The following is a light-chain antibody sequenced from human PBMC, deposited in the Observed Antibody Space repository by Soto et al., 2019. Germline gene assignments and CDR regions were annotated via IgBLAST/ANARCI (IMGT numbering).Light chain of an antibody. CDR1: QSVSSSY. Sequence: EIVLTQSPGTLSLSPGERATLSCRASQSVSSSYLAWYQQKPGQAPRLLIYDAFNRATGIPARFSGSGSGTDFVLTISSLEPEDFGVYYCQQRNNWVTFGGGTKVDIK. J-gene: IGKJ4*01. CDR2: DAF. CDR3: QQRNNWVT. V-gene: IGKV3D-20*02.